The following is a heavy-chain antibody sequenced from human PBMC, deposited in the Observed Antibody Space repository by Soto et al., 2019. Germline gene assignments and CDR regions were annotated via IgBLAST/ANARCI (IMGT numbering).Heavy chain of an antibody. Sequence: EVQLVESGGDLVQPGGSLKLSCAASGFTFGASNLQWVRQASGKGLEWLGRIGSKGETYATTYAASVKGRFTISRDYSKKTAYLQINNLESEDTAVIYCSWDDSDWFFNWGRGTLVTVSS. D-gene: IGHD1-1*01. J-gene: IGHJ4*02. V-gene: IGHV3-73*02. CDR2: IGSKGETYAT. CDR3: SWDDSDWFFN. CDR1: GFTFGASN.